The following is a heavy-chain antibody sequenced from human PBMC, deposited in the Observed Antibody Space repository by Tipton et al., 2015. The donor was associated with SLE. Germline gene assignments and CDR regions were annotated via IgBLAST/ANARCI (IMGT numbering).Heavy chain of an antibody. CDR3: AKDSDYDFWSGWV. J-gene: IGHJ4*02. CDR1: GFSFSHYG. Sequence: SLRLSCAASGFSFSHYGMHWVRQAPGKGLECVSFIRHDGSNEYYADSVKGRFTISRDNSKNSLYLQMNSLRTEDTALYYCAKDSDYDFWSGWVWGQGTLVTVSS. CDR2: IRHDGSNE. D-gene: IGHD3-3*01. V-gene: IGHV3-30*02.